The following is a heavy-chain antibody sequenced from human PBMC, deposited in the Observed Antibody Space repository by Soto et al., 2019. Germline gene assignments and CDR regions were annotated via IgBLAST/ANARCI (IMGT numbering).Heavy chain of an antibody. CDR3: VRSGTARLLRHSWFDT. CDR2: ITTSSAYI. Sequence: EVQLVESGGRLVKPGGSLRLSCAASGFTFNTYDMNWVRQAPGKGLEWVSSITTSSAYIYYADSLKGRITISRDNAKNSLFLQMNSLRAEDTAVYYCVRSGTARLLRHSWFDTWGQGTLVTVSS. D-gene: IGHD2-21*01. V-gene: IGHV3-21*01. J-gene: IGHJ5*02. CDR1: GFTFNTYD.